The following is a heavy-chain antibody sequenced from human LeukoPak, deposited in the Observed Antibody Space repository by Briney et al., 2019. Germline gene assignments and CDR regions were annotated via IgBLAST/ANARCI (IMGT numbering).Heavy chain of an antibody. CDR2: FYHRA. V-gene: IGHV4-31*03. CDR1: GGSSIGSGGYY. J-gene: IGHJ4*02. CDR3: VREGEYGEDYY. Sequence: SQTLSPTCTVSGGSSIGSGGYYWTWIRQHPEKGLEWIGYFYHRASYNPSLKSRVTISVDTSKNQFSLSLASVTAADTAVYYCVREGEYGEDYYWGQGAQVIVST. D-gene: IGHD4-17*01.